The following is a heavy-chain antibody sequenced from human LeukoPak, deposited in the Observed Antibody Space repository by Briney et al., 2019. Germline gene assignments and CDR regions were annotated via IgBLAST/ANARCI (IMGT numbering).Heavy chain of an antibody. CDR3: AKVHSSGWYMFND. Sequence: GRSLRLSCAASGFTFDDYAMHWVRQAPGEGLEWVSGISWNSGSIGYADSVKGRFTISRDNAKNSLYLQMNSLRAEDTALYYCAKVHSSGWYMFNDWGQGTLVTVSS. D-gene: IGHD6-19*01. CDR2: ISWNSGSI. CDR1: GFTFDDYA. J-gene: IGHJ4*02. V-gene: IGHV3-9*01.